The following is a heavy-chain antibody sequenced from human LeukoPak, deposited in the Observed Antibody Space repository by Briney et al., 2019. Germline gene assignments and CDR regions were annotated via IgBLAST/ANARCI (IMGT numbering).Heavy chain of an antibody. J-gene: IGHJ3*02. CDR1: RYIFTSYD. CDR2: MNPNSGNT. Sequence: ASVNVSCKASRYIFTSYDINWVRQASGQGLEWMGWMNPNSGNTGYAQKFQGRVTMTRNTSISTAYTELSSLRSEDTAVYYCARGNHGYNYGLDAFDIWGQGTMVTVSS. V-gene: IGHV1-8*01. CDR3: ARGNHGYNYGLDAFDI. D-gene: IGHD5-18*01.